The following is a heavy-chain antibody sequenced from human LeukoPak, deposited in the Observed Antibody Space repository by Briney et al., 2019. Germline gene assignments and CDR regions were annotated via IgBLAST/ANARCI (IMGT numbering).Heavy chain of an antibody. D-gene: IGHD6-13*01. CDR1: GGSISSSSYY. Sequence: SETLSLTCTVSGGSISSSSYYWVWVRQPPGKGLEWIGSVYYSGYTFYNSSLKSRVTISGDTSKNQFSLKLRSVTAADRAVYYCARDVNRGSSWAFDYWGQGTLVTVSS. V-gene: IGHV4-39*02. CDR3: ARDVNRGSSWAFDY. J-gene: IGHJ4*02. CDR2: VYYSGYT.